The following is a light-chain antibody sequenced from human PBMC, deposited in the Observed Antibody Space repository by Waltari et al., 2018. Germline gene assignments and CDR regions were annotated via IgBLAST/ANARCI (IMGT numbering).Light chain of an antibody. CDR1: FCLLSSTSY. Sequence: QTVLTQEPSLSVSPGGRVTLTCALSFCLLSSTSYASWYQQSPGQTPRTLVYKANIRSSGVPDRFSGSVLGNKAVLIITGAQAEDESTYYCLLYMGSGIWVFGGGTKLTVL. CDR2: KAN. J-gene: IGLJ3*02. CDR3: LLYMGSGIWV. V-gene: IGLV8-61*01.